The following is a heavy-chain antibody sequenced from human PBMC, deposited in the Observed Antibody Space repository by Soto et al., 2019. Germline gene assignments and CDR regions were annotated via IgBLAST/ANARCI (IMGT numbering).Heavy chain of an antibody. CDR3: LRYGSKTLYY. D-gene: IGHD2-2*01. CDR2: IHCDDSDT. Sequence: DVQMVQSGAAVKKPGESLRISCKGSGYTFSSYWIGWVRQMSGKGLEWMGLIHCDDSDTEYSPSFEGQVTISAYKSISTAYLQWIRLRASDTATYYCLRYGSKTLYYWCQGTLVTVSS. V-gene: IGHV5-51*01. J-gene: IGHJ4*02. CDR1: GYTFSSYW.